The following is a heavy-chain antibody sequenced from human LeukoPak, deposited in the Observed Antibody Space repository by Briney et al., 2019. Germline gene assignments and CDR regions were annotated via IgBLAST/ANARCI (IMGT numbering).Heavy chain of an antibody. V-gene: IGHV1-69*13. CDR1: GYTFTSNY. CDR3: ARRPGYCSGGSCYSESKRYYFDY. Sequence: SVKVSCKASGYTFTSNYIHWVRQAPGQGLEWMGGIIPIFGTANYAQKFQGRVTITADESTSTAYMELSSLRSEDTAVYYCARRPGYCSGGSCYSESKRYYFDYWGQGTLVTVSS. D-gene: IGHD2-15*01. J-gene: IGHJ4*02. CDR2: IIPIFGTA.